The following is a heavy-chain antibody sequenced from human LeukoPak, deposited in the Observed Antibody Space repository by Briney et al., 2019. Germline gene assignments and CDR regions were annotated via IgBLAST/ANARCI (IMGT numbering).Heavy chain of an antibody. CDR2: IYYTGGT. J-gene: IGHJ4*02. CDR1: GGSIGSNY. CDR3: ARLNQGESLDY. V-gene: IGHV4-59*08. Sequence: SETLSLTCTVSGGSIGSNYWTWIRQPPGKGLEYIGYIYYTGGTNYNPSLKSRVTISVDTSKNQFSLKLSSVTAADTAVYFCARLNQGESLDYWGQGTLVTVSS. D-gene: IGHD3-16*01.